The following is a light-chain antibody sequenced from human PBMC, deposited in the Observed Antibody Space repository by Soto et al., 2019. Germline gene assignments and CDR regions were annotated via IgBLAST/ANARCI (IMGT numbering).Light chain of an antibody. V-gene: IGKV3-15*01. J-gene: IGKJ1*01. CDR3: QQYNNWRGT. CDR2: GAS. Sequence: EIVMTQSAATLSVSPGERATLSCRASQSVSSNLAWYQQKPGQAPRLIIYGASTRATGIPARFSGSGSGTEFTLTISSLQSEDFAVYYCQQYNNWRGTFGQGTKVDIK. CDR1: QSVSSN.